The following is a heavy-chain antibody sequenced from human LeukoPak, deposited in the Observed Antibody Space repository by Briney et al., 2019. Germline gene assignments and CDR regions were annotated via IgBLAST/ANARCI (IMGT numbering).Heavy chain of an antibody. J-gene: IGHJ6*02. V-gene: IGHV3-30-3*01. CDR2: ISYDGSNK. Sequence: PGGSLRLSCAASGFTFSSYAMHWVRQAPGKGLEWVAVISYDGSNKYYADSVKGRFTISRDNAKNSLYLQMNSPRAEDTAVYYCARVTVPAAIRAPYYYYYGMDVWGQGTTVTVSS. CDR1: GFTFSSYA. CDR3: ARVTVPAAIRAPYYYYYGMDV. D-gene: IGHD2-2*02.